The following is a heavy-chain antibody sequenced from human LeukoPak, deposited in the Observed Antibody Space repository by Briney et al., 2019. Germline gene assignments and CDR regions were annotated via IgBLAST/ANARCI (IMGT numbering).Heavy chain of an antibody. CDR2: ISSSSSYT. V-gene: IGHV3-11*05. CDR1: GFTFSDYY. Sequence: GGSLRLSCAASGFTFSDYYMNWIRQAPGQGLEWVSYISSSSSYTNYADSVKGRFTISRDNAKNSLYLQMNSLRAEDTAVYYCARALPSSYYYFDYWGQGTMVTVSS. J-gene: IGHJ4*02. D-gene: IGHD6-13*01. CDR3: ARALPSSYYYFDY.